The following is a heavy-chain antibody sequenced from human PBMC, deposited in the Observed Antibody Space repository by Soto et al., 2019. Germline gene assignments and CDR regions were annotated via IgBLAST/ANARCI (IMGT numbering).Heavy chain of an antibody. CDR2: IYYSGST. CDR1: YY. CDR3: ARRHLYSSSPGPDYFDY. D-gene: IGHD6-13*01. J-gene: IGHJ4*02. V-gene: IGHV4-59*01. Sequence: YYWSWIRQPPGKGLEWIGYIYYSGSTNYNPSLKSRVTISVDTSKNQFSLKLSSVTAADTAVYYCARRHLYSSSPGPDYFDYWGQGTLVTVSS.